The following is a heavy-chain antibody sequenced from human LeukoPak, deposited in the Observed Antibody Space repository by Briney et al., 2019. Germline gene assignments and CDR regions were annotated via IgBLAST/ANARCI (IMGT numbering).Heavy chain of an antibody. CDR2: ISSSGST. J-gene: IGHJ3*02. CDR1: GDSISSGDYC. D-gene: IGHD3-22*01. V-gene: IGHV4-61*02. Sequence: SQTLSLTCTVSGDSISSGDYCWSWIRQPAGKGLEWIGRISSSGSTNYNPSLKSRVTISVDTSKNQFSLKLSSVTAADTAVYFCARGPYSYDSSGAFDIWGQGTMVTVSS. CDR3: ARGPYSYDSSGAFDI.